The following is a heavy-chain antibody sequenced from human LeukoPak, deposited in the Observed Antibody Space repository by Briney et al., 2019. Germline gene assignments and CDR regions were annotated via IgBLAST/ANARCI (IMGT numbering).Heavy chain of an antibody. CDR3: ARELIPAWFDP. J-gene: IGHJ5*02. V-gene: IGHV3-53*01. D-gene: IGHD2-21*01. CDR1: GFTVSSNS. Sequence: GSLRLSCAASGFTVSSNSMSWVRPAPGKGLEWVSVIYSGGSTYYADSVKGRFTISRDNSKNTLYLQMNSLRAEDTAVYYCARELIPAWFDPWGQGTLVTVSS. CDR2: IYSGGST.